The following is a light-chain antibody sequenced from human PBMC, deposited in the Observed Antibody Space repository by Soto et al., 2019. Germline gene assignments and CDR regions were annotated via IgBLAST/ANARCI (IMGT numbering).Light chain of an antibody. CDR1: ALPKQY. J-gene: IGLJ2*01. CDR2: KDS. CDR3: QSADSSGTYVV. Sequence: SYELTQPPSVSVSPGQTARITCSGDALPKQYAYWYQQKPGQAPVLVIYKDSERPSGIPERFSGPSSGTTVTLTISGVQAEDEADYYCQSADSSGTYVVFGGGTKLTVL. V-gene: IGLV3-25*03.